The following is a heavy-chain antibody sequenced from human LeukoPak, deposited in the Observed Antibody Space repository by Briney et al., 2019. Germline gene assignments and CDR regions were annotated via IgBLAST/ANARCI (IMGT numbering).Heavy chain of an antibody. CDR3: AKDPPLAVGTTWTDAFDI. J-gene: IGHJ3*02. Sequence: GGSLRLSCAASGFTFSSYSMTWVRQAPGKGLEWVSYITFTSSTIYYADSVKGRFTISRDNAKSSLYLQMNSLRADDTAVYYCAKDPPLAVGTTWTDAFDIWGQGTMVTVSS. CDR2: ITFTSSTI. CDR1: GFTFSSYS. D-gene: IGHD6-19*01. V-gene: IGHV3-48*01.